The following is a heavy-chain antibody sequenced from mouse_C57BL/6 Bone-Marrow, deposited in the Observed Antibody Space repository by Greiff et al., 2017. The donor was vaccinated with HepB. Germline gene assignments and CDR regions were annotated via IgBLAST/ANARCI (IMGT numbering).Heavy chain of an antibody. V-gene: IGHV1-9*01. CDR3: GRRSSQLGDWFAY. CDR1: GYTFTGYW. Sequence: QVQLQQSGAELMKPGASVKLSCKATGYTFTGYWIEWVKQRPGHGLEWIGEILPGSGNTNYNEKFKGKATFTANTSSNTAYMPLSSLTTEDSAIYYWGRRSSQLGDWFAYWGQGTLVTVSA. D-gene: IGHD3-1*01. CDR2: ILPGSGNT. J-gene: IGHJ3*01.